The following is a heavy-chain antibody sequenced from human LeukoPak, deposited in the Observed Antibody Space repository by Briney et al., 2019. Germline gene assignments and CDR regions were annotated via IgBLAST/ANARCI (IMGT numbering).Heavy chain of an antibody. CDR3: ATPLDYYDSSGYHQGGD. J-gene: IGHJ4*02. D-gene: IGHD3-22*01. CDR1: GFTFSRHW. CDR2: IKEDGTNK. V-gene: IGHV3-7*03. Sequence: GGSLRLSCAASGFTFSRHWMTWVRQAPGKGLEWVANIKEDGTNKNYVDSVKGRFTISRDNAKNSLYLQMNSLRAEDTAVYYCATPLDYYDSSGYHQGGDWGQGTLVTVSS.